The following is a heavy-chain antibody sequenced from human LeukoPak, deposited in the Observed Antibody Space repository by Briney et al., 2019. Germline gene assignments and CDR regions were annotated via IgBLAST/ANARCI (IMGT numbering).Heavy chain of an antibody. D-gene: IGHD6-6*01. CDR2: IRSKAYGGTT. J-gene: IGHJ6*03. CDR1: GFTFGDCA. Sequence: PGGSLRLSCTASGFTFGDCAMSWFRQAPGKGLEWVGFIRSKAYGGTTEYAASVKGRFTISRDDSKSIAYLQMNSLKTEDTAVYYSSSSPGGYYYMDVWGKGTTVTVSS. V-gene: IGHV3-49*03. CDR3: SSSPGGYYYMDV.